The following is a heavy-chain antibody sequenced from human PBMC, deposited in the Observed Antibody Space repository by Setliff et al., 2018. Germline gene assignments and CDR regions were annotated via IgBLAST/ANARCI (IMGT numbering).Heavy chain of an antibody. CDR1: GYTFTSYY. J-gene: IGHJ4*02. D-gene: IGHD2-15*01. Sequence: ASVKVSCKASGYTFTSYYMHWVRQAPGQGLEWMGIINPSGGSTSYAQKFQGRVTMTRNTSISTAYMELSSLRSADTAVYYCAKRGPYCSGGTCHYYFDYWGQGTLVTVSS. V-gene: IGHV1-46*01. CDR2: INPSGGST. CDR3: AKRGPYCSGGTCHYYFDY.